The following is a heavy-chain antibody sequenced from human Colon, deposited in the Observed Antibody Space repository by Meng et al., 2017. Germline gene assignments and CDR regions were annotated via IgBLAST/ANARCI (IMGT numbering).Heavy chain of an antibody. CDR3: ARGSSGWFPFDY. D-gene: IGHD6-19*01. CDR2: INPNSGGT. J-gene: IGHJ4*02. V-gene: IGHV1-2*02. CDR1: GYTFTGYY. Sequence: ASVKVSCKASGYTFTGYYMHWVRQAPGQALEWMGWINPNSGGTNYAQKFQGRVTMTRDTSISTAYMELSRLRSDDTAVYYCARGSSGWFPFDYWGQGTLVTVSS.